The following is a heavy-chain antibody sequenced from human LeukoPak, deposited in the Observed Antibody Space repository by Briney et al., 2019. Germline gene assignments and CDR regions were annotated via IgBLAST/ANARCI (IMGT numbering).Heavy chain of an antibody. CDR2: ISYDGATL. D-gene: IGHD2-2*01. CDR3: ATCSSASCYWGGDY. V-gene: IGHV3-23*01. Sequence: GGSLRLSCAVSGFMLSNHAMSWVRQAPGKGLEWLSVISYDGATLYADSVKGRFTISRDTSKNTLYLQMNGLRAEDTALYYCATCSSASCYWGGDYWGQGTQVIVSS. CDR1: GFMLSNHA. J-gene: IGHJ4*02.